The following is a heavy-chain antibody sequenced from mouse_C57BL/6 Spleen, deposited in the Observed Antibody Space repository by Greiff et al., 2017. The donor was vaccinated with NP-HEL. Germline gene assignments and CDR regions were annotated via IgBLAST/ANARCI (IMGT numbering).Heavy chain of an antibody. V-gene: IGHV14-2*01. CDR2: IDPEDGET. CDR3: SLYYGNHDGFAY. Sequence: EVQLQQPGAELVKPGASVKLSCTASGFNIKDYYMHWVKQRTEQGLEWIGRIDPEDGETKYAPKFQGKATITADTSSNTAYLQLSSLTSEDTAVYYCSLYYGNHDGFAYWGQGTLVTVSA. CDR1: GFNIKDYY. J-gene: IGHJ3*01. D-gene: IGHD2-1*01.